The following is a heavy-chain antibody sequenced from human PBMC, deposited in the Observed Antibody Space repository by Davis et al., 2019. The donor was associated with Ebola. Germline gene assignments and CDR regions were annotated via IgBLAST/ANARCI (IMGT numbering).Heavy chain of an antibody. CDR1: GFTFTSSA. V-gene: IGHV1-58*01. CDR2: IVVGSGNT. Sequence: SVKVSCKASGFTFTSSAVQWVRQARGQRLEWIGWIVVGSGNTNYAQKFQERVTITRDMSTSTAYMELGSLRSEDTAVYYCAAEEPIAARGYYYYYGMDVWGQGTTVTVSS. CDR3: AAEEPIAARGYYYYYGMDV. D-gene: IGHD6-6*01. J-gene: IGHJ6*02.